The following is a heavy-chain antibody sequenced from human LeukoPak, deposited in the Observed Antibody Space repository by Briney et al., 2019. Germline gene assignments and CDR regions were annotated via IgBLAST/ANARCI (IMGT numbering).Heavy chain of an antibody. CDR2: IYTTEQT. Sequence: GGSLRLSCVGSGFTVSDNYMNWVRQTPGKGLEWVSVIYTTEQTYYADSVRGRFAISRDNSKNTLYLQMNSLRVEDTAVYYCAREVFLDYWGQGTLVTVSS. J-gene: IGHJ4*02. CDR1: GFTVSDNY. CDR3: AREVFLDY. V-gene: IGHV3-53*01. D-gene: IGHD2/OR15-2a*01.